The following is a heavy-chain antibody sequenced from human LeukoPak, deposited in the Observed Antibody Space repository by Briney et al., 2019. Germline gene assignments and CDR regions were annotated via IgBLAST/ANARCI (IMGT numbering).Heavy chain of an antibody. V-gene: IGHV4-59*01. J-gene: IGHJ6*03. Sequence: PSETLSLTCTVSGGSISRYYWSWIRQPPGKGLEWIGYIYYSGSTNYNPSLKSRVTISVDTSKNQFSLKLSSVTAADTAVYYCARAPRIAAAGTVYYYYMDVWGKGTTVTVSS. CDR2: IYYSGST. D-gene: IGHD6-13*01. CDR3: ARAPRIAAAGTVYYYYMDV. CDR1: GGSISRYY.